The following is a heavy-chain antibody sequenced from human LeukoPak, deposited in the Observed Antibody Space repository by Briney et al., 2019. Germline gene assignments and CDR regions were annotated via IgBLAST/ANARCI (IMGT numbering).Heavy chain of an antibody. V-gene: IGHV1-18*01. CDR1: GYTFTSYG. Sequence: ASVKVSCKASGYTFTSYGISWVRQAPGQGLEWMGWISAYNGNTNYAQKLQVRVTMTTDTSTSTAYMELRSLRSDDTAVYYCARGPATFYYGSGSYYNGYYFDYWGQGTLVTVSS. D-gene: IGHD3-10*01. J-gene: IGHJ4*02. CDR2: ISAYNGNT. CDR3: ARGPATFYYGSGSYYNGYYFDY.